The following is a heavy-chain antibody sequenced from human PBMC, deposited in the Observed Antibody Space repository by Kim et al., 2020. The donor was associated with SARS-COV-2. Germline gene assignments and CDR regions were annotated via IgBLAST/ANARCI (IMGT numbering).Heavy chain of an antibody. J-gene: IGHJ4*02. D-gene: IGHD3-9*01. Sequence: SQKVQGRATITRDPSASTAYMELSSLRSEDTAVYYCARDTIRYDILTGDYWGQGTLVTVSS. CDR3: ARDTIRYDILTGDY. V-gene: IGHV1-3*01.